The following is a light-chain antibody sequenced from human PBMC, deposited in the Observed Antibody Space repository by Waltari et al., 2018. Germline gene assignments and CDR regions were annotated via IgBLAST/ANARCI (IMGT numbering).Light chain of an antibody. J-gene: IGKJ4*01. V-gene: IGKV3-20*01. CDR1: QSVSSSY. CDR2: GAS. Sequence: EIVLTQSPGTLSLSPGERATLSCRASQSVSSSYLAWYQQKPGQAPRLLIYGASSRATGIPDSFSGSGSVTDFTLTISRLEPEDFAVYYCQQYGSSPKAFGGGTKVEIK. CDR3: QQYGSSPKA.